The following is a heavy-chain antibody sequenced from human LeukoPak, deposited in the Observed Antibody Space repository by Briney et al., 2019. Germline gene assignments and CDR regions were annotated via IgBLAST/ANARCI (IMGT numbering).Heavy chain of an antibody. CDR1: GYSFNTYW. D-gene: IGHD4-17*01. CDR2: IYPGDSDT. V-gene: IGHV5-51*01. J-gene: IGHJ3*02. CDR3: ARCRLRSADAFDI. Sequence: SGESLKISCKGSGYSFNTYWIGWVRQMPGKGLEWMGIIYPGDSDTRYSPSFQGQVTISADKSISTAYLQWSSLKASDTAMYYCARCRLRSADAFDIWGQGTMVTVSS.